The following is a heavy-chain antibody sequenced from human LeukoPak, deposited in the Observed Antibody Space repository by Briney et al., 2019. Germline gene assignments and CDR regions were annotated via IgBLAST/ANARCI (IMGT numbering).Heavy chain of an antibody. V-gene: IGHV1-18*01. D-gene: IGHD3-10*01. CDR1: GYTFTSCG. J-gene: IGHJ4*02. CDR2: ISAYNGNT. Sequence: ASVKVSCKASGYTFTSCGISWVRQAPGQGLEWMGWISAYNGNTNYAQKLQGRVTMTTDISTSTAYMELRSLRSDDTAVYYCAREGYGSGSYYSQYYFDYWGQGTLVTVSS. CDR3: AREGYGSGSYYSQYYFDY.